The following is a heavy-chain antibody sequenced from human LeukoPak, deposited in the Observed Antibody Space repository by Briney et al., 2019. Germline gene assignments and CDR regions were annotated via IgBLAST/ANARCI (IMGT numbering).Heavy chain of an antibody. CDR3: ARPYYYDSRIDP. D-gene: IGHD3-22*01. J-gene: IGHJ5*02. CDR2: FYYSGST. CDR1: GGSISSGDYY. Sequence: SQTLSLTCTVSGGSISSGDYYWSWIRQPPGKGLEWIGYFYYSGSTYYNPSLESRVTISVYTSKNQFSLKLSSVTAADTAVYYCARPYYYDSRIDPWGQGTLVTASS. V-gene: IGHV4-30-4*01.